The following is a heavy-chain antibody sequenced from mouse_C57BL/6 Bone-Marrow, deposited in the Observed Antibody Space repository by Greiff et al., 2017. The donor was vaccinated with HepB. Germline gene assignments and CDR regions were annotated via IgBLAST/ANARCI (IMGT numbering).Heavy chain of an antibody. CDR2: IWSGGST. CDR1: GFSLTSYG. D-gene: IGHD1-1*01. V-gene: IGHV2-2*01. Sequence: VQLVESGPGLVQPSQSLSITCTVSGFSLTSYGVHWVRQSPGKGLEWLGVIWSGGSTDYNAAFISRLSISKDNSKSQVFFKMNSLQADDTAIYYCARNTDSTTVVAYYFDYWGQGTTLTVSS. J-gene: IGHJ2*01. CDR3: ARNTDSTTVVAYYFDY.